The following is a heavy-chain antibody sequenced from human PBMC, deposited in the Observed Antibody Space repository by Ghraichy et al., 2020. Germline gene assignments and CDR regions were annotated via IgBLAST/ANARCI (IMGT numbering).Heavy chain of an antibody. J-gene: IGHJ6*02. CDR3: ARSTLPIAVAGTYYYYYGMDV. CDR1: GFTFSSYW. CDR2: IKQDGSEK. Sequence: GGSLRLSCAASGFTFSSYWMSWVRQAPGKGLEWVANIKQDGSEKYYVDSVKGRFTISRDNAKNSLYLQMNSLRAEDTAVYYCARSTLPIAVAGTYYYYYGMDVWGQGTTVTVSS. V-gene: IGHV3-7*01. D-gene: IGHD6-19*01.